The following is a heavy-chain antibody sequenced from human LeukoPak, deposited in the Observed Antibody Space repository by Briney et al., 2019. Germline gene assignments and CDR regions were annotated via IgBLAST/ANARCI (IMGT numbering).Heavy chain of an antibody. J-gene: IGHJ4*02. V-gene: IGHV3-74*01. Sequence: GGSLRLSCAASGFTFSSYWMHWVRQVPGKGLVWVSRINSDGSSTSYADSMKGRFTISRDNAKNTLFLQMNSLRAEDTAVYYCVRDHLYGFDYWGQGTLVTVSS. CDR1: GFTFSSYW. D-gene: IGHD4-17*01. CDR2: INSDGSST. CDR3: VRDHLYGFDY.